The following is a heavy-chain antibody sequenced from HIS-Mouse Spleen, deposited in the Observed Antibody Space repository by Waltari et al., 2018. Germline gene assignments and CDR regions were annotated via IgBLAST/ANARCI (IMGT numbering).Heavy chain of an antibody. CDR1: GFTFSSYG. V-gene: IGHV3-30*18. CDR3: AKDKHHAFDY. CDR2: ISYDGSNK. Sequence: QVQLVESGGGVVQPGRSLSLSCAASGFTFSSYGRHWVRQAPGKGLEWVAVISYDGSNKYYADSVKGRFTISRDNSKNTLYLQMNSLRAEDTAVYYCAKDKHHAFDYWGQGTLVTVSS. J-gene: IGHJ4*02.